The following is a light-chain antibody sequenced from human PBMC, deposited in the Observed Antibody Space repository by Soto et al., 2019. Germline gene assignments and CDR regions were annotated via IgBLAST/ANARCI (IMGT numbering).Light chain of an antibody. Sequence: SALTQPASVSGSPGQSITISCTGTSGDVGSYNRVSWYQQHPGKAPKLIIYEVTDRPSGVSNRFSGSKSGNTASLTISGLQAEGEAEYYCSSYTNINTRACVFGTGTKVTVL. CDR2: EVT. J-gene: IGLJ1*01. CDR1: SGDVGSYNR. V-gene: IGLV2-14*01. CDR3: SSYTNINTRACV.